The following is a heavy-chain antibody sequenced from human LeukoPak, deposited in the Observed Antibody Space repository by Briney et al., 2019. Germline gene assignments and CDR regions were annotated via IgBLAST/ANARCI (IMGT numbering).Heavy chain of an antibody. CDR1: GYTFISYG. Sequence: EASVKVSCKASGYTFISYGISWVRQAPGQGLEWMGWISAYNGNTNYAQKLQGRVTMTTDTSTSTAYMELRSLRSDDTAVYYCARGLRYFDWSDNWFDPWGQGTLVTVSS. J-gene: IGHJ5*02. D-gene: IGHD3-9*01. V-gene: IGHV1-18*01. CDR3: ARGLRYFDWSDNWFDP. CDR2: ISAYNGNT.